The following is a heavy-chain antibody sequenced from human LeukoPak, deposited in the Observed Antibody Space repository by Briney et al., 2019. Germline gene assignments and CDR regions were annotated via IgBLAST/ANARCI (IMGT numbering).Heavy chain of an antibody. CDR2: VYSDNT. J-gene: IGHJ4*02. V-gene: IGHV3-53*01. D-gene: IGHD3-9*01. Sequence: GGSLTLSCTVSGFTVSSNSMSWVRQAPGKGVEWLSFVYSDNTHYSDSVRGLFTISRDSSKNTLYLHMNSLRAEDTDGYFCAKSMDIFTGYLWSLDYWRQGTLVTVSS. CDR1: GFTVSSNS. CDR3: AKSMDIFTGYLWSLDY.